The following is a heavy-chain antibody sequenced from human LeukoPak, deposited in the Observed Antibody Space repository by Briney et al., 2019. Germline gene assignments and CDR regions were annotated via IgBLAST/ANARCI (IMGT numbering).Heavy chain of an antibody. CDR1: GGSFSGYY. CDR2: INHSGST. Sequence: SETLSLTCAVYGGSFSGYYWSWIRQPPGKGLDWIGEINHSGSTNYNPSLKSRVTISVDTSKNQFSLKLSSVTAADTAAYYCARGKYYYDSSDTWFDPWGQGTLVTVSS. D-gene: IGHD3-22*01. V-gene: IGHV4-34*01. CDR3: ARGKYYYDSSDTWFDP. J-gene: IGHJ5*02.